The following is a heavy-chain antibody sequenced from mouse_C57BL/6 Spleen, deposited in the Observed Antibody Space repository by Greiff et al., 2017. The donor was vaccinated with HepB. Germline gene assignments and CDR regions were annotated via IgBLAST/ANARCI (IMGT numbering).Heavy chain of an antibody. Sequence: EVQLQQSGPELVKPGASVKISCKASGYTFTDYYMNWVKQSHGKSLEWIGDINPNNGGTSYNQKFKGKATLTVDKSSSTAYMELRSLTSEDSAVYYCAIYDYGYAMDYWGQGTSVTVSS. D-gene: IGHD2-4*01. CDR2: INPNNGGT. CDR3: AIYDYGYAMDY. J-gene: IGHJ4*01. V-gene: IGHV1-26*01. CDR1: GYTFTDYY.